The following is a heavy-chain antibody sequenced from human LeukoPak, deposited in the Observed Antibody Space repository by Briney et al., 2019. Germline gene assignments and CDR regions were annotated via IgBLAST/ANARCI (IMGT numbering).Heavy chain of an antibody. CDR2: ISAYNGNT. CDR3: ARDRAVPGRKQFDY. D-gene: IGHD6-19*01. CDR1: GYTFTSYG. Sequence: ASVKVSCKASGYTFTSYGISWVRQAPGQGLEWMGWISAYNGNTNYAQKLQGRVTMTTDTSTSTAYMELRSLRSDDTAVYYCARDRAVPGRKQFDYWGQGTLVTVSS. J-gene: IGHJ4*02. V-gene: IGHV1-18*01.